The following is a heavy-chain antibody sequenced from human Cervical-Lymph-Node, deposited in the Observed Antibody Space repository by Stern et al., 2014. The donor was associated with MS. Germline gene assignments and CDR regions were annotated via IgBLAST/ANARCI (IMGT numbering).Heavy chain of an antibody. CDR3: TSIMGVG. J-gene: IGHJ4*02. CDR1: GITFSSYW. V-gene: IGHV3-7*01. D-gene: IGHD2-8*01. CDR2: INEDGSKN. Sequence: EMQLVESGGGQVQPGGSLRLSCVVSGITFSSYWMTWVRQAPGKGLEWVANINEDGSKNYYMDSVRGRFTISRDNAKDSLYLQMNSLRAEDTAVYYCTSIMGVGWGQGTLVTVSS.